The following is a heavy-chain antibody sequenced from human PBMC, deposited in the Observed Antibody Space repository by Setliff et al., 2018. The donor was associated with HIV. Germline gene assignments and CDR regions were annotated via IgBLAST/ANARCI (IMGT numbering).Heavy chain of an antibody. V-gene: IGHV4-34*01. CDR2: INHSGST. Sequence: PSETLSLTCAVYGGSFSGYYWSWIRQPPGKGLEWIGEINHSGSTNYNPSLKSRVTISVDTSKNQFSLKLSSVTAADTAVYYCASRVYYYDESRILREEGFVPWGQGTLVTVSS. CDR1: GGSFSGYY. D-gene: IGHD3-22*01. CDR3: ASRVYYYDESRILREEGFVP. J-gene: IGHJ5*02.